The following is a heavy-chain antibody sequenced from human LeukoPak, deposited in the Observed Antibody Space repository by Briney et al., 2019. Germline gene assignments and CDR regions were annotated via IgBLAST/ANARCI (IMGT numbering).Heavy chain of an antibody. D-gene: IGHD3-22*01. V-gene: IGHV3-74*01. CDR3: ARDRFDSSGEHDY. Sequence: GGSLRLSCAASGFTFSSYWMDWVRQAPGKGLVWVSGINSDGRMTRYAESVKGRFTISRDNAKNSLYLQMNSLRAEDTAVYYCARDRFDSSGEHDYWGQGTLVTVSS. J-gene: IGHJ4*02. CDR1: GFTFSSYW. CDR2: INSDGRMT.